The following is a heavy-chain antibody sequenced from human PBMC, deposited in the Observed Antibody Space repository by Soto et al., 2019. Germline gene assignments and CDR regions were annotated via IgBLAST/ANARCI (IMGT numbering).Heavy chain of an antibody. V-gene: IGHV4-39*01. J-gene: IGHJ4*02. CDR2: IYYSGTT. CDR3: ARLVYINYVGYYFDY. D-gene: IGHD4-4*01. CDR1: GGSISNSDYY. Sequence: QLQLQESGPGLVKPSETLSLTCTVSGGSISNSDYYWGWIRQPPGKELEWIGTIYYSGTTYFNPSLKSRVTIYVDTSKNQFSLKLSSVTAADTAVYYCARLVYINYVGYYFDYWGQGTLVTVSS.